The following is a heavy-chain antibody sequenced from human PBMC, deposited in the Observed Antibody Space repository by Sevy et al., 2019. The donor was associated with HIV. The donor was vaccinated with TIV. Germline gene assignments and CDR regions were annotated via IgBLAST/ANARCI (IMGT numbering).Heavy chain of an antibody. D-gene: IGHD1-26*01. J-gene: IGHJ3*02. CDR2: IKQDGSEK. V-gene: IGHV3-7*01. Sequence: GGSLRLSCAASGFTFSSYWMSWVRQAPGKGLEWVANIKQDGSEKYYVDSVKRRFTISRDNAKNSLYLQMNSLRAEDTAVYYCARDQGGGAFDIWGQGTMVTVSS. CDR3: ARDQGGGAFDI. CDR1: GFTFSSYW.